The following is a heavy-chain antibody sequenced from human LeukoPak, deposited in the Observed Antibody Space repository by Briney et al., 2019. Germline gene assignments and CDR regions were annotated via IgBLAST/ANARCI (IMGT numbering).Heavy chain of an antibody. CDR3: ARQTGSGLFILP. V-gene: IGHV4-39*01. J-gene: IGHJ4*02. Sequence: SETLSLTCTVSGVSISSSNSYWGWIRQPPGKGLEWIGSIYYSGNTHYNASLKSQVSISIDTSKNQFSLRLTSVTAAVTAVYYCARQTGSGLFILPGGQGTLVTVSS. CDR2: IYYSGNT. D-gene: IGHD3/OR15-3a*01. CDR1: GVSISSSNSY.